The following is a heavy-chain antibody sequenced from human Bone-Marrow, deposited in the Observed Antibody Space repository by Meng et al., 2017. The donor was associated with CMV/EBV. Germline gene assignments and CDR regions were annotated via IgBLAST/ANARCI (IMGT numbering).Heavy chain of an antibody. V-gene: IGHV1-69*05. Sequence: SVKVSCKASGYTFTSYGISWVRQAPGQGLEWMGGIIPIFGTANYAQKFQGRVTITTDESTSTAYMELRSLRSDDTAVYYCARWRSGSYFGYWGQGTLVTVSS. CDR1: GYTFTSYG. CDR2: IIPIFGTA. CDR3: ARWRSGSYFGY. D-gene: IGHD1-26*01. J-gene: IGHJ4*02.